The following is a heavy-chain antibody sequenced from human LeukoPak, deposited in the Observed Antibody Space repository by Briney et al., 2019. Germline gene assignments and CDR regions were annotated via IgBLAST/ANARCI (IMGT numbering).Heavy chain of an antibody. CDR1: GYTFTGYY. V-gene: IGHV1-2*02. Sequence: GASVKVSCKASGYTFTGYYMHWVRQAPGQGLEWMGWINPNSGGTNYAQKFQGRVTMTRDTSISTAYMELSRLRSDDTAVYYCARDPAFYCSGGSCYPYWGQGTVVTVSS. D-gene: IGHD2-15*01. CDR2: INPNSGGT. CDR3: ARDPAFYCSGGSCYPY. J-gene: IGHJ4*02.